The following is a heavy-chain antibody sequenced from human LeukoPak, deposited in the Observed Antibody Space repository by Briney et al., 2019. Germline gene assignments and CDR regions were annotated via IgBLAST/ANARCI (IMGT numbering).Heavy chain of an antibody. Sequence: PGGSLRLSCGASGFTFSSHAMTWVRQAPGEGLEWFSAISISGDTTYYADAVKGRFTISRDNSKNIVYLQMNSLRAEDTAVYYCANEIRPNDYWGQGTLVTVSS. D-gene: IGHD4-17*01. CDR2: ISISGDTT. J-gene: IGHJ4*02. CDR1: GFTFSSHA. V-gene: IGHV3-23*01. CDR3: ANEIRPNDY.